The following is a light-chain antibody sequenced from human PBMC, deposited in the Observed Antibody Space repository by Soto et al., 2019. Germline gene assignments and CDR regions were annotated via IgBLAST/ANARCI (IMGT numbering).Light chain of an antibody. CDR3: SSFTNDIVV. Sequence: QSALTQPPSVSGSPGQSVTISCTGASSDVVSWYQQPPGTAPKLMIYEVSHRPSGVPDRFSASKSGNTAFLTISGLQAEDEADYYCSSFTNDIVVFGGGTQLTVL. CDR2: EVS. V-gene: IGLV2-18*02. J-gene: IGLJ3*02. CDR1: SSDV.